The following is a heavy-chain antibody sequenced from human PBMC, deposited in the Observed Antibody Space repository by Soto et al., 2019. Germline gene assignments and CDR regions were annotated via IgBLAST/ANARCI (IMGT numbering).Heavy chain of an antibody. CDR2: IIPILGIA. CDR1: GGTFSSYT. D-gene: IGHD5-18*01. Sequence: QVQLVQSGAEVKKPGSSVKVSCKASGGTFSSYTISWVRQAPGQGLEWMGRIIPILGIANYAQKFQGRVTITADKARSTAYMGLRSLRSEDTAVYYCARVVDTAMGGRGWFDPWGQGTLVTVSS. CDR3: ARVVDTAMGGRGWFDP. J-gene: IGHJ5*02. V-gene: IGHV1-69*02.